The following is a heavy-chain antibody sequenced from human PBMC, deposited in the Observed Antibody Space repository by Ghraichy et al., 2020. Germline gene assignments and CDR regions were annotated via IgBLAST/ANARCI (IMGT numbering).Heavy chain of an antibody. CDR2: ISAYNGNT. Sequence: ASVKVSCKASGYTFTSYGISWVRQAPGQGLEWMGWISAYNGNTNYAQKLQGRVTMTTDTSTSTAYMELRSLRSDDTAVYYCARMIVAALYNNWFDPWGQGTLVTVSS. V-gene: IGHV1-18*01. CDR1: GYTFTSYG. J-gene: IGHJ5*02. CDR3: ARMIVAALYNNWFDP. D-gene: IGHD2-15*01.